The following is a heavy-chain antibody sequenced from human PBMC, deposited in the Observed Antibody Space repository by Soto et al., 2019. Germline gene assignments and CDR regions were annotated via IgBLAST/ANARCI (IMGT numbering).Heavy chain of an antibody. J-gene: IGHJ4*02. CDR2: ISGSGGST. Sequence: EVQLLESGGGLVQPGGSLRLSCAASGFTFSSYAMSWVRQAPGKGLEWVSAISGSGGSTYYADSVKGRFTISRDNYKNTLYLQMKRLRAEDTAVYYCAKDRRLGLGYSYGYGYWGQGTLVTVSS. CDR3: AKDRRLGLGYSYGYGY. V-gene: IGHV3-23*01. D-gene: IGHD5-18*01. CDR1: GFTFSSYA.